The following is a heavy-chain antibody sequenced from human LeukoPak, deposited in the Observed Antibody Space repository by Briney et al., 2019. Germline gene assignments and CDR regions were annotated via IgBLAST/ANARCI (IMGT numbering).Heavy chain of an antibody. J-gene: IGHJ4*02. CDR1: GFTFSSYA. CDR3: ARDGQLTHDY. V-gene: IGHV3-30-3*01. D-gene: IGHD2-2*01. Sequence: QAGGSLRLSCAASGFTFSSYAMHWVRQAPGKGLEWVAVISYDGSNKYYADSVKGRFTISRDNSKNTLYLQMNSLRAEDTAVYYCARDGQLTHDYWGQGTLVTVSS. CDR2: ISYDGSNK.